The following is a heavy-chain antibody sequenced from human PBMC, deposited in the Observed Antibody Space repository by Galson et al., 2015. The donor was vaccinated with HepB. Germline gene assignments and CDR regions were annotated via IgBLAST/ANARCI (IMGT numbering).Heavy chain of an antibody. V-gene: IGHV1-69*04. Sequence: SVKVSCKASGGTFSSYAISWVRQAPGQGLEWMGRIIPILGIANYAQKFQGRVTITADKSTSTAYMELSSLRSEDTAVYYCAREIEGYNPGGYWGQGTLVTVSS. CDR3: AREIEGYNPGGY. J-gene: IGHJ4*02. CDR1: GGTFSSYA. CDR2: IIPILGIA. D-gene: IGHD5-24*01.